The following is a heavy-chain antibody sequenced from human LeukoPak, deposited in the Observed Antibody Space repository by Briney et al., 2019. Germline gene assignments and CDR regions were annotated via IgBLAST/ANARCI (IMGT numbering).Heavy chain of an antibody. CDR1: GFTFSNYD. CDR2: IKQDGSEK. CDR3: ARETGPSDY. J-gene: IGHJ4*02. D-gene: IGHD1-14*01. Sequence: GGSLRLSCAASGFTFSNYDMHWVRQAPGKGLEWVANIKQDGSEKYYVDSVKGRFTISRDNAKNSLYLQMNSLRAEDTAVYYCARETGPSDYWGQGTLVTVSS. V-gene: IGHV3-7*01.